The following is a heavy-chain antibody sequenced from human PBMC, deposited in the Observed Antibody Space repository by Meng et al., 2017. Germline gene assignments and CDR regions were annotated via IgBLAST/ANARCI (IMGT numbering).Heavy chain of an antibody. D-gene: IGHD6-19*01. Sequence: SVKVSCKASGYTFTSYDINWVRQATGPGLEWMGCMNPNSGNTGYAQKFQGRVTITRNTSISTAYMELSSLRSEDTAVYYCARGVRGWYYYGMDVWGQGTTVTVSS. CDR1: GYTFTSYD. CDR2: MNPNSGNT. CDR3: ARGVRGWYYYGMDV. J-gene: IGHJ6*02. V-gene: IGHV1-8*03.